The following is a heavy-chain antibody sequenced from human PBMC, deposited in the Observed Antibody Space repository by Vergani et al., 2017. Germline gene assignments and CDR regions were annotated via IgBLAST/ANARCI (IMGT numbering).Heavy chain of an antibody. CDR2: IYYSGST. J-gene: IGHJ4*02. D-gene: IGHD3-3*01. V-gene: IGHV4-39*07. CDR1: GGSISSSSYY. CDR3: ARDTAPRVVPL. Sequence: QLQLQESGPGLVKPSETLSLTCTVSGGSISSSSYYWGWIRQPPGKGLEWIGSIYYSGSTYYNPSLKSRVTISVDTSKNQFSLKLSSVTAADTAVYYCARDTAPRVVPLWGQGTLVTVSS.